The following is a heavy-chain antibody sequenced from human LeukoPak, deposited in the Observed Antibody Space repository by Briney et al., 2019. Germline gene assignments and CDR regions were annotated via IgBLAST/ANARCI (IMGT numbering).Heavy chain of an antibody. D-gene: IGHD2-2*01. CDR3: AKYPFVVPAAPDY. Sequence: GGSLRLSCAASGFTVSSNYMSWVRQAPGKGLEWVSAISGSGGSTYYADSVKGRFTISRDNSKNTLYLQMNSLRAEDTAVYYCAKYPFVVPAAPDYWGQGTLVTVSP. J-gene: IGHJ4*02. CDR2: ISGSGGST. CDR1: GFTVSSNY. V-gene: IGHV3-23*01.